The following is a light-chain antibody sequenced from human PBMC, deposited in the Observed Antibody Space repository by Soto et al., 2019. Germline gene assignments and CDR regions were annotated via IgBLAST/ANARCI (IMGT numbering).Light chain of an antibody. CDR1: HDISNY. CDR3: LYCDYLPL. Sequence: DIQMTQSPSSLSASVGDRVSITCQASHDISNYLNWYQHKPGKAPKLLIYGASNLETGVPSRFSGSGSGTDFTFTISSLQPEDIATYYCLYCDYLPLFGPGTTVDLK. J-gene: IGKJ3*01. CDR2: GAS. V-gene: IGKV1-33*01.